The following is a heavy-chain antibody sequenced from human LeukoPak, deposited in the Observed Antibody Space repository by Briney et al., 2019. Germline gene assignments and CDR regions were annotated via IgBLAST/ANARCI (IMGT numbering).Heavy chain of an antibody. V-gene: IGHV3-30*02. CDR2: IRYDGSNK. CDR1: GFTFSNYA. Sequence: PGTSLRLSCVAPGFTFSNYAMHWVRQAPGKGLEWVAFIRYDGSNKYYADSVKGRFTISRDNSKNTLYLQMNSLRAEDTAVYYCAKDGFAPDFDWSYFDYRGQGTLVTVSS. D-gene: IGHD3-9*01. J-gene: IGHJ4*02. CDR3: AKDGFAPDFDWSYFDY.